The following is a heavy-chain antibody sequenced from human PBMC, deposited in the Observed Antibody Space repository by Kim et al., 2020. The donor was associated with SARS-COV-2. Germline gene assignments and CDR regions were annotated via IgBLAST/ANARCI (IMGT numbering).Heavy chain of an antibody. D-gene: IGHD3-10*01. CDR3: AKDDQYYYGSGSST. CDR2: ISGSGGST. J-gene: IGHJ5*02. Sequence: GGSLRLSCAASGFTFSSYAMSWVRQAPGKGLEWVSAISGSGGSTYYADSVKGRFTISRDNSKNTLYLQMNSLRAEDTAVYYCAKDDQYYYGSGSSTWGQGTLVTVSS. V-gene: IGHV3-23*01. CDR1: GFTFSSYA.